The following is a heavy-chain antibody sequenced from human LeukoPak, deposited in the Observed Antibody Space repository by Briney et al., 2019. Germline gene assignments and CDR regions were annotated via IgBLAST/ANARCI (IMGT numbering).Heavy chain of an antibody. V-gene: IGHV4-59*01. D-gene: IGHD5-18*01. J-gene: IGHJ5*02. CDR1: GGAISSDN. CDR2: IYYSGRT. Sequence: SETLSLTSTVSGGAISSDNWSWICRPPGKGREWIGCIYYSGRTHSNTSLRSGVTISEDTSKNKFSLKLSSVSAADTAVYHCARGGVRSYGSNWFVPWGQGTLVTVSS. CDR3: ARGGVRSYGSNWFVP.